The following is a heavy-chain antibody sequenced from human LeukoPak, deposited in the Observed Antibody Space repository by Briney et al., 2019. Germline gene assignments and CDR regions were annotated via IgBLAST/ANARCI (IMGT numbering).Heavy chain of an antibody. D-gene: IGHD4-17*01. V-gene: IGHV4-4*07. J-gene: IGHJ3*02. CDR3: AGAFKYDSDDLDAYDN. CDR1: GGSISAYF. CDR2: IYSSGST. Sequence: PSETLSLTCTVSGGSISAYFWGWIRQPAGKGLEWIGRIYSSGSTSYNPSLKSRVTMTVDTSKDEYTLKLKSVTAADTAVYYCAGAFKYDSDDLDAYDNWGQGTMVTVSS.